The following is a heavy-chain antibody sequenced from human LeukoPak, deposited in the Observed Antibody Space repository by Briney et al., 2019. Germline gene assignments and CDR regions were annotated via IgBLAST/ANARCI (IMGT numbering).Heavy chain of an antibody. V-gene: IGHV4-34*01. CDR2: INHSGST. Sequence: SETLSLTCAVYGGSFSGYYWSWIRQPPGKGLEWIGEINHSGSTNYNPSLESQVTISVGTSKNQFSLKLSSVTAADTAVYYCARRAIFGVVPNRGFDPWGQGTLVTVSS. CDR3: ARRAIFGVVPNRGFDP. CDR1: GGSFSGYY. J-gene: IGHJ5*02. D-gene: IGHD3-3*01.